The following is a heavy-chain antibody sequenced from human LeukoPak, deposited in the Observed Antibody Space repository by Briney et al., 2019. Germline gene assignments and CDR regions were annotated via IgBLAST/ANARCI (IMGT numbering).Heavy chain of an antibody. V-gene: IGHV3-23*01. Sequence: PGGSLRLSCAASGFSFSNYAMSWVRQAPARGLEWVSSLRGDGDTFYADSVKGRFTLSRDDSRNTVYLQLNNLRVEDTAVYYCARASWLSNADAVWWGQGTPVTVSS. CDR1: GFSFSNYA. CDR3: ARASWLSNADAVW. CDR2: LRGDGDT. D-gene: IGHD1-1*01. J-gene: IGHJ1*01.